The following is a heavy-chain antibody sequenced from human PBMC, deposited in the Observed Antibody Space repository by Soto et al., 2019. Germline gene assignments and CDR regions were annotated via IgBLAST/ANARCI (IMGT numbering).Heavy chain of an antibody. V-gene: IGHV3-21*01. D-gene: IGHD3-16*01. CDR3: ARGGLRRGGNYYGMDV. CDR1: GFTFSSYS. J-gene: IGHJ6*02. Sequence: EVQLVESGGGLVKPGGSLRLSCAASGFTFSSYSMNWVRQAPGKGLEWVSSISSSSSYIYYADSVKGRFTISRDNAKNSLYLQMNSLRAEDTAGYYCARGGLRRGGNYYGMDVWGQGTTVTVSS. CDR2: ISSSSSYI.